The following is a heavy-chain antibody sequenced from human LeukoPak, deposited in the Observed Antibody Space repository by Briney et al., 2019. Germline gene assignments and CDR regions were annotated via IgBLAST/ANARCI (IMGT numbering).Heavy chain of an antibody. CDR2: INTNTGNP. J-gene: IGHJ4*02. Sequence: ASVKVSCKASGYTFTSYAMNWVRQAPGQGLEWMGWINTNTGNPTYAQGFTGRFVFSLDTSVSTAYLQISSLKAEDTAVYYCACLTYYYDSSGYYYPFDYWGQGTLVTVSS. V-gene: IGHV7-4-1*02. CDR3: ACLTYYYDSSGYYYPFDY. CDR1: GYTFTSYA. D-gene: IGHD3-22*01.